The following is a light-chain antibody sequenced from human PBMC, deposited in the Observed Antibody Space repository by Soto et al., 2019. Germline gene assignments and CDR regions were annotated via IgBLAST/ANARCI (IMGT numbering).Light chain of an antibody. J-gene: IGLJ6*01. Sequence: QSALTQHRSVSGSPGQSVSISCTGARSDVGGYDYVSWYQQHPDKAPKVIIYDVIKRPSGVPDRFSGSKSGNTASLTISGLQSDDEADYYCCSYAGSYSYVFGNGTKLTVL. CDR1: RSDVGGYDY. CDR3: CSYAGSYSYV. CDR2: DVI. V-gene: IGLV2-11*01.